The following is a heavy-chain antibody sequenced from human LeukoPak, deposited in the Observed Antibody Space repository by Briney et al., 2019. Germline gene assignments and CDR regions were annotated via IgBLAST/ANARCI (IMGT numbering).Heavy chain of an antibody. D-gene: IGHD5-18*01. CDR3: AGSENSYGPYYFDY. V-gene: IGHV4-34*01. CDR2: INHSGST. J-gene: IGHJ4*02. Sequence: SETLSLTCAVYGVSFSGYYWSWIRQPPGKGLEWIGEINHSGSTNYNPSLKSRVTISVDTSKNQFSLKLSSVTAADTAVYYCAGSENSYGPYYFDYWGQGTLVTVSS. CDR1: GVSFSGYY.